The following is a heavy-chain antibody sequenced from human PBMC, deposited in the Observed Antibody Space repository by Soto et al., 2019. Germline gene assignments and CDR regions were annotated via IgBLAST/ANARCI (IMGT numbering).Heavy chain of an antibody. CDR2: IYHSGGP. Sequence: QLQLQESGSGLVKPSQTLSLTCAVSGDSISSGGYSWNWIRQPPGKGLEWIGYIYHSGGPDYNPSLKSRGTITVDSSNNQFSLNLRSVTAADTAVYYCARDSRSGYYLEYWGQGTLVTVSS. CDR1: GDSISSGGYS. V-gene: IGHV4-30-2*01. D-gene: IGHD3-22*01. CDR3: ARDSRSGYYLEY. J-gene: IGHJ4*02.